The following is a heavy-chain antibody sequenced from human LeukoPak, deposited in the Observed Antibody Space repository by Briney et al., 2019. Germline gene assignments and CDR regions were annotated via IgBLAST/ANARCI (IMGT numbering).Heavy chain of an antibody. Sequence: LPLTCTVSGGSISSRGFFCGWIRQPPGEGPEWVSYISSGSDTIYYADSAKGRFTMSRDNAKNSLFLQMNSLRAEDTAVYYCARATRNGYDYWGQGTLVAVSS. V-gene: IGHV3-11*04. CDR2: ISSGSDTI. CDR3: ARATRNGYDY. J-gene: IGHJ4*02. D-gene: IGHD5-24*01. CDR1: GGSISSRGFF.